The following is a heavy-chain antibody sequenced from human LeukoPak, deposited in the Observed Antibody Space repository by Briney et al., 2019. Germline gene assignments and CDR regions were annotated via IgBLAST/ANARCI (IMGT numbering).Heavy chain of an antibody. D-gene: IGHD5/OR15-5a*01. V-gene: IGHV3-11*01. CDR3: AKNSRSVDYFDY. Sequence: GGSLRLSCAASGFTFSDYYMSWIRQAPGKGLEWVSYISSSGSTIYYADSVKGRFTISRDNSKNTLYLQMNSLRAEDTAVYYCAKNSRSVDYFDYWGQGTLVTVSS. CDR2: ISSSGSTI. CDR1: GFTFSDYY. J-gene: IGHJ4*02.